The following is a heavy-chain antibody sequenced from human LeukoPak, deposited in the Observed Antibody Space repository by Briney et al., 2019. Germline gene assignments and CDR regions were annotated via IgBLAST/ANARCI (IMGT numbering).Heavy chain of an antibody. CDR2: MNPNSGNT. V-gene: IGHV1-8*01. D-gene: IGHD6-13*01. CDR1: GYTFTSYD. J-gene: IGHJ6*02. Sequence: GASVKVSCKASGYTFTSYDINWVRQATGQGLEWMGWMNPNSGNTGYAQKFQGRVTMTRNTSISTAYMELSSLRSEDTAVCYCARLGSSWYGGYYYGMDVWGQGTTVTVSS. CDR3: ARLGSSWYGGYYYGMDV.